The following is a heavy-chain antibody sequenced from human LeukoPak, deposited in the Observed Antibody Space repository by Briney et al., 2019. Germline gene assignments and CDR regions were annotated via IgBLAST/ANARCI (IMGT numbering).Heavy chain of an antibody. J-gene: IGHJ4*02. Sequence: PGGSLRLSCAASVFTFSSYGMHWVRQAPGKGLEWVAFIRYDGSNKYYADSVKGRFTISRDNSKNTLYLQMNSLRAEDTAVYYCANDTAAMVPYYFDYWGQGTLVTVSS. D-gene: IGHD3-10*01. CDR3: ANDTAAMVPYYFDY. V-gene: IGHV3-30*02. CDR1: VFTFSSYG. CDR2: IRYDGSNK.